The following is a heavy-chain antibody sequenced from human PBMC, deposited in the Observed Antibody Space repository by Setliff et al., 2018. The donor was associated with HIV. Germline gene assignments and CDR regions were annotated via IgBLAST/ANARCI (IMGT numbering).Heavy chain of an antibody. D-gene: IGHD2-15*01. V-gene: IGHV3-74*01. CDR2: INADSSST. CDR1: GLTFKNYW. Sequence: GGSLRLSCAAPGLTFKNYWIHWVRQAPGKGLVWVSRINADSSSTTYADSVKGRFTISRDNAKNTLYLQMNSLRVEDTAVYSCARARGGNSEWSYWGQGTLVTVSS. J-gene: IGHJ4*02. CDR3: ARARGGNSEWSY.